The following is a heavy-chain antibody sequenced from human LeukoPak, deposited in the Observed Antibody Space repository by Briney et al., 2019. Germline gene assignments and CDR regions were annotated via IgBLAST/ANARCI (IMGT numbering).Heavy chain of an antibody. CDR2: ISYSGST. CDR1: GGSMNNYY. CDR3: ARYDYGDCWFDP. V-gene: IGHV4-59*01. Sequence: PETLSLTCTVSGGSMNNYYWSWIRQPPGKGLEWIGYISYSGSTNYNPSLRSRVTISVDTSKNQFSLKLSTVTAADTALYYCARYDYGDCWFDPWGQGTLVTVSS. D-gene: IGHD4-17*01. J-gene: IGHJ5*02.